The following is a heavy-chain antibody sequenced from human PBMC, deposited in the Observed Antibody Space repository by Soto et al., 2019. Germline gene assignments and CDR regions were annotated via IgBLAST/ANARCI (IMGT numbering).Heavy chain of an antibody. D-gene: IGHD3-3*01. CDR3: ARVRSNWFDP. CDR1: GYTFTSYG. V-gene: IGHV1-18*01. CDR2: ISAYNGNT. Sequence: VASVKVSCKASGYTFTSYGISCVRQAPGQGLEWMGWISAYNGNTNYAQKLQGRVTMTTDTSTSTAYMELRSLRSDDTAVYYCARVRSNWFDPWVQGTLVTVSS. J-gene: IGHJ5*02.